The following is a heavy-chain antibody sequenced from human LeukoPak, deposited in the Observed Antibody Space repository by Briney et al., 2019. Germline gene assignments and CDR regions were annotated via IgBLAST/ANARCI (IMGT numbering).Heavy chain of an antibody. D-gene: IGHD3-10*01. J-gene: IGHJ4*02. V-gene: IGHV3-53*04. CDR3: AGGSGFDY. CDR1: GLTVSSNY. CDR2: FYSGGIT. Sequence: QPGGSLRLSCAASGLTVSSNYMNWVRQAPGKGLEWVSVFYSGGITYYAESVKGRFTISRHNSKNTLYLQMNSLRPEDTAVYYCAGGSGFDYWGQGTLVTVSS.